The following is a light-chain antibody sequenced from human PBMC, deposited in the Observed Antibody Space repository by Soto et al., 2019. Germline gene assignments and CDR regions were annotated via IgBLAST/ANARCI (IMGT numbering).Light chain of an antibody. CDR2: GAS. Sequence: IVLTQSAGTLTLCPGERATLSCRASQSVSSAYLAWYQQIPGQAPRLLIYGASSRATGIPDRLSGSGSGTDFTLTISGLEPEDFAVYYCQQSGSSFYTFGQGTKLEIK. CDR1: QSVSSAY. CDR3: QQSGSSFYT. V-gene: IGKV3-20*01. J-gene: IGKJ2*01.